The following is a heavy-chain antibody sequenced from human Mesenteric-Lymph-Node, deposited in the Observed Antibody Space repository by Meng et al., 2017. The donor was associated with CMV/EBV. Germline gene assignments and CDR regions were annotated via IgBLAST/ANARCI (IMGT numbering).Heavy chain of an antibody. J-gene: IGHJ4*02. CDR3: ARHQRWLKSEGGFNY. CDR2: INHSGST. V-gene: IGHV4-34*01. Sequence: QWQQQQWGAGLLKPSETRSLSCAVYGGSFSGYYWSWIRQPPGKGLEWIGEINHSGSTNYNPSLKSRVTISVDTSKNQFSLKLSSVTAADTAVYYCARHQRWLKSEGGFNYWGQGTLVTVSS. CDR1: GGSFSGYY. D-gene: IGHD4-23*01.